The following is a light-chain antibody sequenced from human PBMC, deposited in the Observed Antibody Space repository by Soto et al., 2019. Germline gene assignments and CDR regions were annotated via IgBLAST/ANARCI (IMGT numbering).Light chain of an antibody. Sequence: QSALTQPASVSGSPGQSITISCTGTSSDIAIYDSVSWYQQRPGQAPKLMIFDVGYRPSGVSSRFSASKSGNTASLTISGLQTEDEADYYCSSYTSSSYVFGPGTKLTVL. CDR3: SSYTSSSYV. CDR1: SSDIAIYDS. J-gene: IGLJ1*01. CDR2: DVG. V-gene: IGLV2-14*01.